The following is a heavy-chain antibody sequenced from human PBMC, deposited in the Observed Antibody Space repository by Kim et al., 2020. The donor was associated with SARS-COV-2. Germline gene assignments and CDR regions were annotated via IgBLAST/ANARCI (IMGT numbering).Heavy chain of an antibody. CDR1: GFTFSSYA. D-gene: IGHD3-9*01. J-gene: IGHJ4*02. CDR3: AKYYDILTGYRYFDY. CDR2: ISGSGGST. Sequence: GGSLRLSCAASGFTFSSYAMSWVRQAPGKGLEWVSAISGSGGSTYYADSVKGRFTISRDNSKNTLYLQMNSLRAEDTAVYYCAKYYDILTGYRYFDYWGQGTLVTVSS. V-gene: IGHV3-23*01.